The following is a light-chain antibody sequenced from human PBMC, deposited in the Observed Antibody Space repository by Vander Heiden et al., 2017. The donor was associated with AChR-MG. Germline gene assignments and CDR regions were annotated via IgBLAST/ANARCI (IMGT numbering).Light chain of an antibody. J-gene: IGLJ3*02. Sequence: QSPLTQPRPVSGSPGQSVTISCTGTSSDVGGYNYVSWYQQHPGKAPKLMIYDVSKRPSGVPDRFSGSKSGNTASLTISGLQAEDEADYYCCSYAGSYVWVFGGGTKLTVL. CDR1: SSDVGGYNY. V-gene: IGLV2-11*01. CDR2: DVS. CDR3: CSYAGSYVWV.